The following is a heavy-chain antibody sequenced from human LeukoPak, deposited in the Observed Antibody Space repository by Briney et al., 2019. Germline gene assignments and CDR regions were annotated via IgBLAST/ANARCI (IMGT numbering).Heavy chain of an antibody. CDR2: ISYDGSNK. V-gene: IGHV3-30*18. CDR3: AKDRYGDHYYFDY. CDR1: GFTFSSYA. J-gene: IGHJ4*02. Sequence: GGSLRLSCAASGFTFSSYAMSWVRQAPGKGLEWVAVISYDGSNKYYADSVKGRFTISRDNSKNTLYLQMNSLRAEDTAVYYCAKDRYGDHYYFDYWGQGTLVTVSS. D-gene: IGHD4-17*01.